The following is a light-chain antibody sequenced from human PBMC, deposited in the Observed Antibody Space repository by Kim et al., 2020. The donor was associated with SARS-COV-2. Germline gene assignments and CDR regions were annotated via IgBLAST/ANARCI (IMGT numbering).Light chain of an antibody. J-gene: IGKJ5*01. CDR2: DAS. CDR3: QQRRSWPIT. Sequence: VSPGERATLSCRASQSVSNSLVWYQQKPGQTPRLLIYDASNRATGIPARFSGSGSGTDFTLTISSLEPEDFAVYYCQQRRSWPITFGQGTRLEIK. CDR1: QSVSNS. V-gene: IGKV3-11*01.